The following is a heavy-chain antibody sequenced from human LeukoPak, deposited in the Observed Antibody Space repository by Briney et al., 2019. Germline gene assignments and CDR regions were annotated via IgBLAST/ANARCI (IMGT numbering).Heavy chain of an antibody. CDR1: GFTFSSYW. CDR3: ARGRYYDSSGYLDY. Sequence: GGSLRLSCAASGFTFSSYWTHWVRQAPGKGLVWVSRINSDGSSTSYADSVKGRFTISRDNAKNTLYLQMNSLRAEDTAVYYCARGRYYDSSGYLDYWGQGTLVTVSS. J-gene: IGHJ4*02. V-gene: IGHV3-74*01. D-gene: IGHD3-22*01. CDR2: INSDGSST.